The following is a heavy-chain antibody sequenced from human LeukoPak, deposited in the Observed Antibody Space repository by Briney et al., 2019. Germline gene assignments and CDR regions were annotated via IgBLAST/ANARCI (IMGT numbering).Heavy chain of an antibody. J-gene: IGHJ4*02. D-gene: IGHD3-22*01. CDR1: GGTFSSYA. V-gene: IGHV1-69*04. CDR2: IIPILGIA. CDR3: ARSPNPAYYYDSSGYLFDY. Sequence: GASVKVSCKASGGTFSSYAISWVRQAPGQGLEWMGRIIPILGIANYAQKFQGRVTITADKSTSTAYMELSSLRSEDTAVYYCARSPNPAYYYDSSGYLFDYWGQGTLVTVSS.